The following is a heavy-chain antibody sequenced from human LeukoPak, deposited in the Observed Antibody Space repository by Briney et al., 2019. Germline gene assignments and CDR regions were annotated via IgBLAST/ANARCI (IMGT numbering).Heavy chain of an antibody. D-gene: IGHD2-2*01. V-gene: IGHV1-2*02. Sequence: ASVKVSCKASGYTFTGYYMHWVRQAPGQGLEWMGWINPNSGGTNYAQKFRGRVTMTRDTSISTAYMELSSLRSEDTAVYYCARVGYCSSTNCYFDFDYWGQGILVTVSS. CDR1: GYTFTGYY. CDR2: INPNSGGT. CDR3: ARVGYCSSTNCYFDFDY. J-gene: IGHJ4*02.